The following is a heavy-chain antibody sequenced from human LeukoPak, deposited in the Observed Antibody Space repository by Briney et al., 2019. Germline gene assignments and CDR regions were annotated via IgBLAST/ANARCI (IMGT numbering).Heavy chain of an antibody. CDR1: GGSISSYY. D-gene: IGHD6-13*01. Sequence: SETLSLTCTVSGGSISSYYWSWIRQPPGKGLEWIGYIYYSGSTNYNPSLKSRVTISVDTSKNQFSLKLSSVTAADTAVYYCASHSSSWYWWFDPWGQGTLVTVSS. CDR3: ASHSSSWYWWFDP. V-gene: IGHV4-59*01. J-gene: IGHJ5*02. CDR2: IYYSGST.